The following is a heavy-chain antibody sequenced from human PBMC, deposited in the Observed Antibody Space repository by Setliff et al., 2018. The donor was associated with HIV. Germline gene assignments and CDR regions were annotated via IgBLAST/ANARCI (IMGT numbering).Heavy chain of an antibody. J-gene: IGHJ4*02. CDR1: GGSFRNYY. V-gene: IGHV4-34*01. CDR2: INHSGST. Sequence: PSETLSLTCAVYGGSFRNYYWSWVRQAPGKGLEWIGEINHSGSTNYNPSLKSRVSMSVDTSKNQFSLKLSSVTAADTAVFYCARLTTTYYYDSSAYYHPVWGQGTLVTVSS. CDR3: ARLTTTYYYDSSAYYHPV. D-gene: IGHD3-22*01.